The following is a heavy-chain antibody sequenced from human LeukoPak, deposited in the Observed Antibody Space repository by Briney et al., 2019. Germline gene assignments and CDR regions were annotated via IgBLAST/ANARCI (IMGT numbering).Heavy chain of an antibody. CDR3: ARDYAFDI. CDR1: GDSISGYY. J-gene: IGHJ3*02. CDR2: IYSSGTT. Sequence: RSSETLSLTCTVSGDSISGYYWSWIRHRPQKGVEWIVYIYSSGTTHYNPSLNSRVAISIATSKNQFSLKLSSVTAADTAVYYCARDYAFDIWGQGTMVSVSS. V-gene: IGHV4-59*01.